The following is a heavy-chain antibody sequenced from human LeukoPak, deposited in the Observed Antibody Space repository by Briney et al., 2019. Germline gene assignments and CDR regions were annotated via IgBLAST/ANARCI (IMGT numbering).Heavy chain of an antibody. V-gene: IGHV3-48*03. CDR3: ARDSPPDY. J-gene: IGHJ4*02. Sequence: GGSLRLSCAASGFTFSSYEMNWVRQAPGKGLEWVSYISSSGSTIYYADSVEGRFTISRDNAKSSLYLQMNNLRADDTAVYYCARDSPPDYWGQGTLVTVSS. CDR1: GFTFSSYE. CDR2: ISSSGSTI.